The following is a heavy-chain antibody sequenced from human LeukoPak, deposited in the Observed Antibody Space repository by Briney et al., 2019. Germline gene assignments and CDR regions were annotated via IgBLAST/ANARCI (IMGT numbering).Heavy chain of an antibody. J-gene: IGHJ4*02. D-gene: IGHD4/OR15-4a*01. V-gene: IGHV3-73*01. CDR3: AKYDYGDY. Sequence: GGSLRLSCAASGFTFSGSAMHWVRQASGKGLEWVGRIRSKANSYATAYAASVKGRFTISRDNSKNTLYLQMNSLRAEDTAVYYCAKYDYGDYWGQGTLVTVSS. CDR1: GFTFSGSA. CDR2: IRSKANSYAT.